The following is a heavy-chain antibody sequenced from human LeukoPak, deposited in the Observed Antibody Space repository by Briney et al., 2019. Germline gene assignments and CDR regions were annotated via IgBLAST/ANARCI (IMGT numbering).Heavy chain of an antibody. CDR2: IRAYNGNT. J-gene: IGHJ4*02. D-gene: IGHD3-22*01. V-gene: IGHV1-18*01. CDR1: GYTFTSYG. CDR3: ARDRLTPPDSSGYYYVEPYFDY. Sequence: ASVKVSCKASGYTFTSYGISWVRQAPGQGLEWIGWIRAYNGNTNYAQTLQGRVTMTTDTSTSTAYMELRSLRSDDEAVYYCARDRLTPPDSSGYYYVEPYFDYWGQGTLVTVSS.